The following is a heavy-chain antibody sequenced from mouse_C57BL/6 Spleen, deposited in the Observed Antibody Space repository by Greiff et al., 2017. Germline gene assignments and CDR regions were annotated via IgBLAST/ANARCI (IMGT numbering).Heavy chain of an antibody. CDR1: GYTFTSYG. J-gene: IGHJ4*01. D-gene: IGHD1-1*01. Sequence: QVQLKQSGAELARPGASVKLSCKASGYTFTSYGISWVKQRTGQGLEWIGEIYPRSGNTYYNEKFKGKATLTADKSSSTAYMELRSLTSEDSAVYFCARSPGSSYDAMDYWGQGTSVTVSS. CDR3: ARSPGSSYDAMDY. V-gene: IGHV1-81*01. CDR2: IYPRSGNT.